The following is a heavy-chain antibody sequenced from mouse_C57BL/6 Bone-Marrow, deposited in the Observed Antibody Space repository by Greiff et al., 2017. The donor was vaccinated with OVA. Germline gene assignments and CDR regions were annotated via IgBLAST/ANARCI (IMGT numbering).Heavy chain of an antibody. Sequence: EVQLQQSGPELVKPGASVKISCKASGYTFTDYYMNWVKQSHGKSLEWIGDINPNNGGTSYNQKFKGKATLTVDKSSSTAYMELRSLTSEDSAVYYCARSRLLYWGQGTTLTVSS. CDR3: ARSRLLY. CDR2: INPNNGGT. V-gene: IGHV1-26*01. J-gene: IGHJ2*01. CDR1: GYTFTDYY.